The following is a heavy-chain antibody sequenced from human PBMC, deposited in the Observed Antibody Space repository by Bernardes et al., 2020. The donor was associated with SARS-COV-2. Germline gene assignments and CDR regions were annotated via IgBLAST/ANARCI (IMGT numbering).Heavy chain of an antibody. D-gene: IGHD5-18*01. CDR1: GGSISSYY. V-gene: IGHV4-59*01. Sequence: SETLSLTCTVSGGSISSYYWSWIRQPPGKGLEWIGYIYYSGSTNYNPSLKSRVTISVDTSKNQFSLKLSSVTAADTAVYYCARTSGYSYGNHYYYMDVWGKGTTVTVSS. CDR2: IYYSGST. CDR3: ARTSGYSYGNHYYYMDV. J-gene: IGHJ6*03.